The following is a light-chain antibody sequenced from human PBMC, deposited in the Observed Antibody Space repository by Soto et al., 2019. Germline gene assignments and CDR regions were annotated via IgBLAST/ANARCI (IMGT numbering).Light chain of an antibody. Sequence: DIQMTQSPSTRSASVGDSGTIACRASQSIDSWLAWYQQKPGKAPKLLMYKASSLESGVPSRFSGSGSETEFTLTISSLQPDDFATYYCQHYKSYPWTFGQGTKVDIK. CDR1: QSIDSW. J-gene: IGKJ1*01. CDR2: KAS. CDR3: QHYKSYPWT. V-gene: IGKV1-5*03.